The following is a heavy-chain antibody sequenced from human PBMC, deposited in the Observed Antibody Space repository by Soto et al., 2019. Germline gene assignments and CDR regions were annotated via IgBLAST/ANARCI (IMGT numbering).Heavy chain of an antibody. J-gene: IGHJ6*02. V-gene: IGHV1-69*08. Sequence: QVQLVQSGAEVKKPGSSVKVSCKASGGTFSSYTISWVRQAPGQGLEWMGRIIPILGIANYAQKFQGRVTMTADKSTSAAYMGLGSVRSDDTAVYYCARDRMVRGGNLRDVWGQGTTVTVSS. CDR3: ARDRMVRGGNLRDV. D-gene: IGHD3-10*01. CDR2: IIPILGIA. CDR1: GGTFSSYT.